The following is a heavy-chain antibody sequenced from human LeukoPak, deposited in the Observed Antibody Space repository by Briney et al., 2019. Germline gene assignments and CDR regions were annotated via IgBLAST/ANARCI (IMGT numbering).Heavy chain of an antibody. J-gene: IGHJ4*02. CDR1: GDSIGSSNW. CDR3: ARDGAGSGWVYYLDY. Sequence: SETLSLTCAVSGDSIGSSNWWSWVRQPPGKGLEWIGEIYHSGHTNYNPSLKSRVTISVDKSKNQFSLRLSSLTAADTAVYYCARDGAGSGWVYYLDYWGQGTLVTVSS. D-gene: IGHD6-19*01. V-gene: IGHV4-4*02. CDR2: IYHSGHT.